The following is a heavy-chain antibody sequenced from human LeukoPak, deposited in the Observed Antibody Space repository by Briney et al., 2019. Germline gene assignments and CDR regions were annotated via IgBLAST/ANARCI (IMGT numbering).Heavy chain of an antibody. V-gene: IGHV4-59*01. CDR2: IYYSGST. Sequence: SETLSLTCTVSGGSISSYYWSWIRQPPGKGLEWIGYIYYSGSTNYNPSLKSRVTISVDTSKNQFSLKLSSVTAADTAVYYCARALPGGEWALPYFDYWGQGTLVTVSS. D-gene: IGHD1-26*01. J-gene: IGHJ4*02. CDR3: ARALPGGEWALPYFDY. CDR1: GGSISSYY.